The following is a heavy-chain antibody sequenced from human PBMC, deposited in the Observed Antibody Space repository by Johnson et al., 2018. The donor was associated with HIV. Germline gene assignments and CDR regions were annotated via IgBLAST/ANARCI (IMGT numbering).Heavy chain of an antibody. Sequence: VQLVESGGGLVQPGGSLKLACAASGFTFSGSALHWVRQASGKGLEWVGHIRSKGNNYATASAAPVKGRFTISRDDSQNTAYLQMNRLKTEDTAVYYCTKLVGYCSGGGCYTPGDIWGQGTMVTVSS. D-gene: IGHD2-15*01. CDR2: IRSKGNNYAT. J-gene: IGHJ3*02. CDR3: TKLVGYCSGGGCYTPGDI. V-gene: IGHV3-73*01. CDR1: GFTFSGSA.